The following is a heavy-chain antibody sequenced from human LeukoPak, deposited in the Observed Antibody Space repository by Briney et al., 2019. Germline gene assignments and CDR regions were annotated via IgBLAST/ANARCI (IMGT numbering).Heavy chain of an antibody. Sequence: PGGSLRLSCAASGFTFNTYSMNWVRQAPGKGLEWVSYISSSSSAKNYADSVKGRFTISRDNGKNSLYLQMNSLRAEDTAMYFCAREPAHMVRGVNYFDYWGQGTLVTVSS. J-gene: IGHJ4*02. CDR3: AREPAHMVRGVNYFDY. V-gene: IGHV3-48*01. CDR1: GFTFNTYS. CDR2: ISSSSSAK. D-gene: IGHD3-10*01.